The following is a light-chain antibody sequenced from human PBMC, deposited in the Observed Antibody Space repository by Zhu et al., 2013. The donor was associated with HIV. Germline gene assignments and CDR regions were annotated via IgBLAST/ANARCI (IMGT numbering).Light chain of an antibody. V-gene: IGKV3-15*01. J-gene: IGKJ1*01. CDR1: QSVSSN. CDR2: GAS. CDR3: QQYNNSPPWT. Sequence: EIVMTQSPATLSLSPGERATLSCRASQSVSSNLAWYQQKPGQAPRLLIYGASARATGIPARFSGSGSGTEFTLTISSLQSEDFAVYYCQQYNNSPPWTFGQGPRWKSN.